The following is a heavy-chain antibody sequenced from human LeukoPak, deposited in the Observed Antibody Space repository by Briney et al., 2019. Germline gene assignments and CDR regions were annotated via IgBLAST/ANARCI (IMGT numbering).Heavy chain of an antibody. CDR1: GYRFTSYW. CDR2: IYPGDSNT. Sequence: GESLKISCKASGYRFTSYWIGWVRQMPGKGLEWMGIIYPGDSNTRYSPSFQGQVTISADKSISTAYLQWSSLKASDTAMYYCARPEEHGDYVHDAFDIWGQGTMVTVSS. D-gene: IGHD4-17*01. V-gene: IGHV5-51*01. CDR3: ARPEEHGDYVHDAFDI. J-gene: IGHJ3*02.